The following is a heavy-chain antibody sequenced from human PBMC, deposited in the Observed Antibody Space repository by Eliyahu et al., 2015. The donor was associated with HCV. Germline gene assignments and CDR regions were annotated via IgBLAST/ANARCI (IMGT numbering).Heavy chain of an antibody. J-gene: IGHJ3*01. CDR2: ISGSGXST. CDR3: ARKRAYSGSYYGAFDV. Sequence: EVQLLESGGGLVQPGGSLRLSCAASGXPFXSYPMSWVRQAPGKGGGWVXAISGSGXSTXYADSVKGRFTISRDNSKNTLYLQMNSLRAEDTAVYYCARKRAYSGSYYGAFDVWGQGTLVTVSS. V-gene: IGHV3-23*01. D-gene: IGHD1-26*01. CDR1: GXPFXSYP.